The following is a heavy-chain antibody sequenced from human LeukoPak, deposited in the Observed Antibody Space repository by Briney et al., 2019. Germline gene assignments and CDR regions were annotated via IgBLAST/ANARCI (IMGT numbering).Heavy chain of an antibody. CDR3: ARGPRSGYDSSGYYRGFDY. V-gene: IGHV1-18*01. D-gene: IGHD3-22*01. J-gene: IGHJ4*02. Sequence: ASVKVSCKASGYTFTSYGISWVRQAPGQGLEWMGWISAYNGNINYAQKLQGRVTMTTDTSTSTAYMELRSLRSDDTAVYYCARGPRSGYDSSGYYRGFDYWGQGTLVTVSS. CDR2: ISAYNGNI. CDR1: GYTFTSYG.